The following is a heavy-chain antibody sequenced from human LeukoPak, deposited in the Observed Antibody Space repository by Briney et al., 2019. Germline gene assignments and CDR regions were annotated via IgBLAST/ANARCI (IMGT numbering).Heavy chain of an antibody. CDR2: ISGSGGST. Sequence: GGSLRLSCAASGFTFSSYAMSWVRQAPGKGLEWVSAISGSGGSTYYADSVKGRFTISRDNAKNTLYLQMNSLRAEDTAVYYCARGRITSRQIDYWGQGTLVTVSS. D-gene: IGHD3-10*01. CDR1: GFTFSSYA. CDR3: ARGRITSRQIDY. V-gene: IGHV3-23*01. J-gene: IGHJ4*02.